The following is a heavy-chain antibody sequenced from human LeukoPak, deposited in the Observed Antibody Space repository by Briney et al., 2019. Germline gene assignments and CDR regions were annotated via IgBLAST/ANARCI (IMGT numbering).Heavy chain of an antibody. CDR1: GFTFSSYW. Sequence: GGSLRLSCAASGFTFSSYWMSWVRQAPGKGLEWVANIKQDGSEKYYVNSVRGRFSISRDNAKNSLYLQMNSLRAEDTAVYYCARELPTEAFDYWGQGTLVTVSS. D-gene: IGHD1-26*01. V-gene: IGHV3-7*01. J-gene: IGHJ4*02. CDR2: IKQDGSEK. CDR3: ARELPTEAFDY.